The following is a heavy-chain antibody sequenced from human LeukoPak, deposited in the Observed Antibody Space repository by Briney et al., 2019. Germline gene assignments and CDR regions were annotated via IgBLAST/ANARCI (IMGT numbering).Heavy chain of an antibody. CDR2: ISYDGSNK. V-gene: IGHV3-30*04. J-gene: IGHJ4*02. D-gene: IGHD3-16*01. CDR3: ARGGLNRRLRY. CDR1: GFTFSSYA. Sequence: PGGSLRLSCAASGFTFSSYAMHWVRQAPGKGLEWVAVISYDGSNKYYADSVKGRFTISRDNAKNSLYLQMNSLRAEDTAVYYCARGGLNRRLRYWGQGTLVTVSS.